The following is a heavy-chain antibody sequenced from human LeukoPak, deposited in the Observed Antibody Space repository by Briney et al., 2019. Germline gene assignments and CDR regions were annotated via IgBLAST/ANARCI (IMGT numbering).Heavy chain of an antibody. J-gene: IGHJ4*02. Sequence: GRSLRLSCAASGFTFDDYAMHWVRQAPGKGLEWVSGISWNSGSIGYADSVKGRFTISRDNAKNSLYLQMNSLRAEDTALYYCAKDQGYSYGPIDYWGQGILVTVSS. CDR1: GFTFDDYA. CDR3: AKDQGYSYGPIDY. D-gene: IGHD5-18*01. CDR2: ISWNSGSI. V-gene: IGHV3-9*01.